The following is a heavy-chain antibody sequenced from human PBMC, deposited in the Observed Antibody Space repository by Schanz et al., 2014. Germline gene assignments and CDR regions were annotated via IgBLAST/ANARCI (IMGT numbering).Heavy chain of an antibody. Sequence: QVQLVQSGAEVKKPGASATVSCKASGYTFNNHGISWVRQAPGQGLEWMGWISVYHGHTNYAEKVHGRVTMTTDTSTSTAYMELRGLRSDDTAVYDCARETTISTGGAFDVWGQGTMVTVSS. CDR3: ARETTISTGGAFDV. CDR1: GYTFNNHG. CDR2: ISVYHGHT. D-gene: IGHD3-9*01. J-gene: IGHJ3*01. V-gene: IGHV1-18*01.